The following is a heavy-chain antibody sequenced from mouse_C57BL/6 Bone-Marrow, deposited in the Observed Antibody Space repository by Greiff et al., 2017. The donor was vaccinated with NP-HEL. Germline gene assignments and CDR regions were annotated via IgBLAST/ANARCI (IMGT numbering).Heavy chain of an antibody. CDR2: IDPENGDT. CDR1: GFNIKDDY. D-gene: IGHD1-1*01. J-gene: IGHJ2*01. Sequence: VQLQQSGAELVRPGASVKLSCTASGFNIKDDYMHWVKQRPEQGLEWIGWIDPENGDTEYASKFQGKATITADTSSNTAYLQLSSLTSEDTAVYYCTTPITTVYYFDYWGQGTTLTVSS. CDR3: TTPITTVYYFDY. V-gene: IGHV14-4*01.